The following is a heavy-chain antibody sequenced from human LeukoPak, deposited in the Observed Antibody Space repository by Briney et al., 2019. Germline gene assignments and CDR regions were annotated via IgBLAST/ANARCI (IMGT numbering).Heavy chain of an antibody. D-gene: IGHD5-18*01. CDR2: INTNTGNP. Sequence: ASVKVSCKASGYTFTSYAMNWVRQAPGQGLEWMGWINTNTGNPTYAQGFTGRFVFSLDTSVSTAYLQISSLKAEDTAVYYCARGYRGYSYGPRLELHYYYYYGMDVWGQGTTVTVSS. CDR3: ARGYRGYSYGPRLELHYYYYYGMDV. J-gene: IGHJ6*02. V-gene: IGHV7-4-1*02. CDR1: GYTFTSYA.